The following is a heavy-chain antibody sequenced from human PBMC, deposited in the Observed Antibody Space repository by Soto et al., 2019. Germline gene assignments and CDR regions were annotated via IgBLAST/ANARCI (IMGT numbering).Heavy chain of an antibody. D-gene: IGHD3-3*01. V-gene: IGHV1-18*01. CDR2: ISAYNGNT. CDR1: GYTFTSYG. Sequence: ASEKVSCKASGYTFTSYGISWVRQAPGQGLEWMGWISAYNGNTNYAQKLQGRVTMTTDTSTSTAYMELRSLRSDDTAVYYCARMEATYYDFWSRPNWFDPRGPGTLLTLS. CDR3: ARMEATYYDFWSRPNWFDP. J-gene: IGHJ5*02.